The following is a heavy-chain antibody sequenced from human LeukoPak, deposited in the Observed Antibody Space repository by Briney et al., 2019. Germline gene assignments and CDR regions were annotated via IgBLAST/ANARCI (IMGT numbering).Heavy chain of an antibody. CDR1: GFTVSSNY. CDR2: IYSGGST. J-gene: IGHJ4*02. Sequence: PGGSLRLSCAASGFTVSSNYMSWVRQAPGKGLEWVSVIYSGGSTYYADSVKGRFTISRDNSKNTLYLQMNSLRAEDTAVYYCAKDRHGDSSSWYNYWGQGTLVTVSS. D-gene: IGHD6-13*01. V-gene: IGHV3-53*01. CDR3: AKDRHGDSSSWYNY.